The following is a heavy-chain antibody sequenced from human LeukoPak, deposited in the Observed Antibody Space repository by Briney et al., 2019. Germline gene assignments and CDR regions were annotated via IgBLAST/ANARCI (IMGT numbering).Heavy chain of an antibody. CDR2: ISSSSSTI. J-gene: IGHJ5*02. D-gene: IGHD6-19*01. CDR1: GFTFSSYS. Sequence: GRSLRLSCAASGFTFSSYSMNWVRQAPGKGLEWVSYISSSSSTIYYADSVKGRFTISRDNAKNTLYLQMNSLRVEDTAVYFCATEVAGSRLDPWGQGTLVTVSS. V-gene: IGHV3-48*04. CDR3: ATEVAGSRLDP.